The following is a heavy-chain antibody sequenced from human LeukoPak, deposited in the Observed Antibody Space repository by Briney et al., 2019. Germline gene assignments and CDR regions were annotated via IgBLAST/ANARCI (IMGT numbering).Heavy chain of an antibody. V-gene: IGHV3-23*01. D-gene: IGHD1-1*01. J-gene: IGHJ4*02. Sequence: GGSLRLSCTASGFTFSSLSMTWVRQAPGEGLEWVSSIRSNGDTTYNADSVKGRFTISRDNSKNTLYLELNSLRVEDTATFECAKGQELDDGVFDSWGQGTMVTVSS. CDR1: GFTFSSLS. CDR3: AKGQELDDGVFDS. CDR2: IRSNGDTT.